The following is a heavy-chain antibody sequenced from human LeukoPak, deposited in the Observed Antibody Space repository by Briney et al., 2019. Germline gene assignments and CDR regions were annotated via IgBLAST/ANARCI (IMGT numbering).Heavy chain of an antibody. V-gene: IGHV3-7*03. CDR2: IKQDGSEK. CDR1: GFTFSSYW. CDR3: ARDRPYYYDSSGYCDY. J-gene: IGHJ4*02. Sequence: GGSLRLSCAASGFTFSSYWMSWVRQAPGKGLEWVANIKQDGSEKYYVDSVKGRFTISRDSAKNSLYLQMNSLRAEDTAVYYCARDRPYYYDSSGYCDYWGQGTLVTVSS. D-gene: IGHD3-22*01.